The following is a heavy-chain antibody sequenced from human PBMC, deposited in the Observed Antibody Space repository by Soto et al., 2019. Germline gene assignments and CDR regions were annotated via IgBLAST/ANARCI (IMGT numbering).Heavy chain of an antibody. CDR2: ISYRGTT. CDR3: ARHIGVTGTRGFDY. J-gene: IGHJ4*02. D-gene: IGHD6-19*01. V-gene: IGHV4-4*02. Sequence: QVQLQESGPGLVEPSETLSLTCAVSGGSISETYWWSWVRQPPGKGLEWIGEISYRGTTHYNPYLRSRVTISMDTSRNQISLTLISVTAADSASYYCARHIGVTGTRGFDYWGQGTLVTVSS. CDR1: GGSISETYW.